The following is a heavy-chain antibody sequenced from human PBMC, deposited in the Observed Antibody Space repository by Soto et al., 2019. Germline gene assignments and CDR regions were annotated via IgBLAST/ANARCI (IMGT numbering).Heavy chain of an antibody. CDR1: GFTFSSYA. CDR3: ARHGAYGSGSYYLYYYYYGMDV. J-gene: IGHJ6*02. D-gene: IGHD3-10*01. V-gene: IGHV3-66*04. Sequence: PGGSLRLSCAASGFTFSSYAMSWVRQAPGKGLEWVSVIYSGGSTYYADSVKGRFTISRDNSKNTLYLQMNSLRAEDTAVYYCARHGAYGSGSYYLYYYYYGMDVWGQGTTVTVSS. CDR2: IYSGGST.